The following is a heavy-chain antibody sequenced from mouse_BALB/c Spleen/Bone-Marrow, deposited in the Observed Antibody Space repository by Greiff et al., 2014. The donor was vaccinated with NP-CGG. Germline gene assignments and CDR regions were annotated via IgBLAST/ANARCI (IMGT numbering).Heavy chain of an antibody. V-gene: IGHV1-63*02. CDR2: IYPGGVYF. J-gene: IGHJ2*01. Sequence: VQLQQSGAELVRPGTSVKISCKASGYTFTNYWLGWLKQRPGHGLEWIGDIYPGGVYFNCNEKFKGKATLTADTSSSSAYMQLSSLTSEDSAVYFCTTWVPYSFACWGQGTTLTVSS. CDR1: GYTFTNYW. CDR3: TTWVPYSFAC.